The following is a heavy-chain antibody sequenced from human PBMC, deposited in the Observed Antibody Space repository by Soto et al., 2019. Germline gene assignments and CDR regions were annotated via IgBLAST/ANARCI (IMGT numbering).Heavy chain of an antibody. Sequence: SETLSLTCAVSGGSISSGGYPWSWIRQPPGKGLEWIGYIYHSGSTYYNPSLKSRVTISVDTSKNQFSLKLSSVTAADTAVYYCARHATPDYYDSGSYYYWFDPWGQGTLVTVSS. CDR1: GGSISSGGYP. D-gene: IGHD3-10*01. J-gene: IGHJ5*02. CDR2: IYHSGST. V-gene: IGHV4-30-2*03. CDR3: ARHATPDYYDSGSYYYWFDP.